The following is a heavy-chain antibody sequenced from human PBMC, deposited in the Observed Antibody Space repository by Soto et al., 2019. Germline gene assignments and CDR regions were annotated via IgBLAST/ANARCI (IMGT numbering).Heavy chain of an antibody. J-gene: IGHJ6*02. D-gene: IGHD3-10*02. Sequence: QVQLVQSGAEVKEPGDSVRVSCEASGYTFTAYYIHWVRRAPGQGLEWMGWINPKFGDTTYAQDFQGRVSMTRDMSISTGYMELSRLTSDDTAIYYCARNMDYYYGRGSGNGHGVWGQGTAVTVCS. CDR2: INPKFGDT. V-gene: IGHV1-2*02. CDR3: ARNMDYYYGRGSGNGHGV. CDR1: GYTFTAYY.